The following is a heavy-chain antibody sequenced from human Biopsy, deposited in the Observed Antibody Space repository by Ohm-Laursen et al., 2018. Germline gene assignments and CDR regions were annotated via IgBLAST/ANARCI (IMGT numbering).Heavy chain of an antibody. Sequence: VKISCKASGYNFDIYPLFWVRQAPGQGFEWMGGIVPLFETTDSAQKFQGRVTITADRSTTTAYIELSGLTSEDTAIYYCAKAGQTSGEYVVPRHFDSWGQGTRVTVSP. J-gene: IGHJ4*02. V-gene: IGHV1-69*13. CDR1: GYNFDIYP. D-gene: IGHD2-15*01. CDR2: IVPLFETT. CDR3: AKAGQTSGEYVVPRHFDS.